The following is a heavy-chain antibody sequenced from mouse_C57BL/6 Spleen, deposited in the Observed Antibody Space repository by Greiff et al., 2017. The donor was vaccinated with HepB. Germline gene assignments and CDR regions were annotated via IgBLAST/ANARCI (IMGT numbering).Heavy chain of an antibody. CDR3: ARGDDYDGVYYVDY. J-gene: IGHJ2*01. CDR2: ISSGSSTI. Sequence: EVQGVESGGGLVKPGGSLKLSCAASGFTFSDYGMHWVRQAPEKGLEWVAYISSGSSTIYYADTVKGRFTISRDNAKNTLFLQMTSLRSEDTAMYYCARGDDYDGVYYVDYWGQGTTLTVSS. D-gene: IGHD2-4*01. CDR1: GFTFSDYG. V-gene: IGHV5-17*01.